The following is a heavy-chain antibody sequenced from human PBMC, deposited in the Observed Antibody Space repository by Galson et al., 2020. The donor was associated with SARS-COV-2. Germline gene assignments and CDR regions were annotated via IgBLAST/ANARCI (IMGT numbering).Heavy chain of an antibody. D-gene: IGHD3-3*01. Sequence: TGGSLRLSCAASGFTFSSYGMHWVRQAPGKGLEWVAVIWYDGSNKYYADSVKGRFTISRDNSKNTLYLQMNSLRAEDTAVYYCARDCDFWSGYYFDYWGQGTLVTVSS. V-gene: IGHV3-33*01. CDR1: GFTFSSYG. CDR2: IWYDGSNK. CDR3: ARDCDFWSGYYFDY. J-gene: IGHJ4*02.